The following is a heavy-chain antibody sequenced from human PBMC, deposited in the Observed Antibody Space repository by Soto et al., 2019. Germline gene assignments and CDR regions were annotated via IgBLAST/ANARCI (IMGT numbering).Heavy chain of an antibody. Sequence: EVQLVESGGDLVQPGGSLRLSCATSGFTFNIYAMHWVRQAPGKGLEYFSAISYDGTITYYADSVKGRFTISRDDSRNTVYLQMGSLRPEDMAVYYCARGSYYSSGTVHRPYDYWGQGTLVTVSS. D-gene: IGHD3-10*01. CDR1: GFTFNIYA. V-gene: IGHV3-64*07. J-gene: IGHJ4*02. CDR3: ARGSYYSSGTVHRPYDY. CDR2: ISYDGTIT.